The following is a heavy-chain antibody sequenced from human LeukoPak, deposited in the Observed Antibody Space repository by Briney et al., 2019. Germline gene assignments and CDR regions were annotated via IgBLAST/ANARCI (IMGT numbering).Heavy chain of an antibody. CDR3: AKAPRPWVGGATGSRYYFDY. CDR1: GFTFTNYP. D-gene: IGHD1-26*01. J-gene: IGHJ4*02. V-gene: IGHV3-30*18. CDR2: ISYDGSNK. Sequence: GGSLRLSCAASGFTFTNYPMHWVRQAPGKGLEWVAVISYDGSNKYYADSVKGRFTISRDNSKNTLYLQMNSLRAEDTAVYYCAKAPRPWVGGATGSRYYFDYWGQGTLVTVSS.